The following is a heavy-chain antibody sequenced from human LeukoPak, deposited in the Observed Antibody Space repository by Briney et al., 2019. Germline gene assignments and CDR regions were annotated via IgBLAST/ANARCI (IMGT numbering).Heavy chain of an antibody. CDR3: ARDMRDVRLGYCTKCGPTPYYFDY. CDR2: ISAYNGNT. V-gene: IGHV1-18*01. Sequence: ASVKVSCKASGYTFTSYDISWVRQAPGQGLEWMGWISAYNGNTNYAQKLQGRVTMTTDTSTSTAYMELRSLRSDDTAVYYCARDMRDVRLGYCTKCGPTPYYFDYWGQGTLVTVSS. CDR1: GYTFTSYD. D-gene: IGHD2-8*01. J-gene: IGHJ4*02.